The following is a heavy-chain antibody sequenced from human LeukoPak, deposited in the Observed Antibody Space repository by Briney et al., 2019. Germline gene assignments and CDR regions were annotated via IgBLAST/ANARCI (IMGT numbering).Heavy chain of an antibody. CDR1: GYTFTSYD. CDR2: MNPNSGNT. Sequence: GASVKVSCKASGYTFTSYDINWVRQATGQGLEWMGWMNPNSGNTAYAQKFQGRVTMTRNTSISTAYMELSSLRSEDTAVYYCARGGTYYYDSSGYYYVPRRDYYMDVWGKGTTVTVSS. J-gene: IGHJ6*03. V-gene: IGHV1-8*01. D-gene: IGHD3-22*01. CDR3: ARGGTYYYDSSGYYYVPRRDYYMDV.